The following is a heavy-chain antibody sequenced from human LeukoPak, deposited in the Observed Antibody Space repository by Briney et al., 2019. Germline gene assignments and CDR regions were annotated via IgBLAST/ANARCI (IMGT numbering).Heavy chain of an antibody. D-gene: IGHD6-19*01. CDR1: GGSISSSSYY. J-gene: IGHJ4*02. CDR3: ARAGYSSGWYRGDYFDY. CDR2: IYYSGST. Sequence: SETPSLTCTVSGGSISSSSYYWGWIRQPPGTGLEWIGSIYYSGSTYYNPSLKSRVTISVDTSKNQFSLKLSSVTAADTAVYYCARAGYSSGWYRGDYFDYWGQGTLVTVSS. V-gene: IGHV4-39*07.